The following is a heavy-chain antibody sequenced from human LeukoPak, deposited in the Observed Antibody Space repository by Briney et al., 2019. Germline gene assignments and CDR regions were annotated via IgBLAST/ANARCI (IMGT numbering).Heavy chain of an antibody. D-gene: IGHD6-25*01. CDR3: ARTPQAALFDY. Sequence: GGSLRLSCAASGFTYSDYYMSWIRQAPGKGLEWVSYISSSGSTIYYADSVKGRFTISRDNAKNSLYLQMNSLRAEDTAVYYCARTPQAALFDYWGQGTLVTVSS. CDR1: GFTYSDYY. J-gene: IGHJ4*02. V-gene: IGHV3-11*04. CDR2: ISSSGSTI.